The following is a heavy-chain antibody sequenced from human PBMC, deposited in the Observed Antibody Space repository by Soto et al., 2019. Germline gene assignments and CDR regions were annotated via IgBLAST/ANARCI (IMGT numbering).Heavy chain of an antibody. CDR3: ARKGTGAPVDY. J-gene: IGHJ4*02. CDR1: GGTFSSYA. V-gene: IGHV1-69*05. D-gene: IGHD1-1*01. Sequence: SVKVSCKASGGTFSSYAISWVRQAPGQGLEWMGGIIPIFGTANYAQKFQGRVTLTTDSSTSTAYMEVRSLRSDDTAVYFCARKGTGAPVDYWGQGTLVTVSS. CDR2: IIPIFGTA.